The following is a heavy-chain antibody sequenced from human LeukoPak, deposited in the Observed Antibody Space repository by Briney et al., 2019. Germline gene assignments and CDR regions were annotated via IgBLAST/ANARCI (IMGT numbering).Heavy chain of an antibody. J-gene: IGHJ4*02. Sequence: GGSLRLSCAASGFTFSNYNMNWVGQAPGKGLEWVSYISRRSSAIFYADPVKGRFTISRDNAQQSLYLQMNSPREEDTAVYYCARESSGSYLVFDSWGQGTLVTVSS. CDR3: ARESSGSYLVFDS. CDR1: GFTFSNYN. CDR2: ISRRSSAI. D-gene: IGHD1-26*01. V-gene: IGHV3-48*02.